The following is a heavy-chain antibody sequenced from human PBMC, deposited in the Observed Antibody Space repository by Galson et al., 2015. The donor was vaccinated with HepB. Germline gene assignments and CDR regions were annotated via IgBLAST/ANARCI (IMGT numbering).Heavy chain of an antibody. V-gene: IGHV3-74*01. CDR1: GFTFSNYW. CDR2: INSDGSSR. D-gene: IGHD3-22*01. Sequence: SLRLSCAASGFTFSNYWMHWVRQAPGKGLVWVSRINSDGSSRSHADSVKGRFSISRDNAKNTLYVEMNTLRDEDTAVYYYARERWSRIDDSSASFVYWGQGTLVTVSS. J-gene: IGHJ4*02. CDR3: ARERWSRIDDSSASFVY.